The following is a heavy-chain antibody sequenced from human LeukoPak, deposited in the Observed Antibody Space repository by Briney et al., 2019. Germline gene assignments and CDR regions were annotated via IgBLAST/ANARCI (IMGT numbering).Heavy chain of an antibody. CDR3: AKPGGFGELLYYFDY. J-gene: IGHJ4*02. Sequence: PGGSLRLSCAASGFTFSSYGMHWVRQAPGKGLEWVAVISYDGSNKYYADSVKGRFTISRDNSKNTLYLQMNSLRAEDTAVYYCAKPGGFGELLYYFDYWGQGTLVTVSS. V-gene: IGHV3-30*18. CDR1: GFTFSSYG. D-gene: IGHD3-10*01. CDR2: ISYDGSNK.